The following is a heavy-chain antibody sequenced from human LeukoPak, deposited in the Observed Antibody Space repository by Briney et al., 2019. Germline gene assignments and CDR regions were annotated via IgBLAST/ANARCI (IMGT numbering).Heavy chain of an antibody. Sequence: SETLSLTCAVYGGSFSGYYWSWVRQPPGKGLEWNGEINHSGSTNYSPSLKSRVTISVDTSKNQFSLKLSSVTAADTAVYYCARVGGARFDYWGQGTLVTVSS. CDR1: GGSFSGYY. D-gene: IGHD3-16*01. CDR3: ARVGGARFDY. CDR2: INHSGST. J-gene: IGHJ4*02. V-gene: IGHV4-34*01.